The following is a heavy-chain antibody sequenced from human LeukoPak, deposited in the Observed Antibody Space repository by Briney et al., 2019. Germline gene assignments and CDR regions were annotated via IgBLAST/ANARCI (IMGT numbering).Heavy chain of an antibody. D-gene: IGHD3-22*01. CDR3: ARDDTYYYDSSGTLDY. Sequence: PSETLSLTCTVSGYSISSGYYWGWIRQPPGKGLEWIGSIYHSGSTYYNPSLKSRVTISVDTSKNQFSLKLSSVTAADTAVYYCARDDTYYYDSSGTLDYWGRGTLVTVSS. CDR1: GYSISSGYY. J-gene: IGHJ4*02. V-gene: IGHV4-38-2*02. CDR2: IYHSGST.